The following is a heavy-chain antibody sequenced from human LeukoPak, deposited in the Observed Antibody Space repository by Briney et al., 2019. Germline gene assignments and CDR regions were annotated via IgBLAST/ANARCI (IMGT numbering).Heavy chain of an antibody. J-gene: IGHJ4*02. CDR1: GYTFTGYY. CDR3: ASESIAVAGPDY. V-gene: IGHV1-2*02. CDR2: INPNSGGT. Sequence: ASVKVSCKASGYTFTGYYMHWVRQAPGQGLEWMGWINPNSGGTNYAQKFQGRVTMTRDTSISTAYMELNRLRSDDTAVYYCASESIAVAGPDYWGQGTLVTVSS. D-gene: IGHD6-19*01.